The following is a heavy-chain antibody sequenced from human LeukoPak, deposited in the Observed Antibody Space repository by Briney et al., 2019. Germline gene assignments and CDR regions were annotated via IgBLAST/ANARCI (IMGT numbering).Heavy chain of an antibody. V-gene: IGHV3-15*01. D-gene: IGHD1-26*01. Sequence: GGSLRLSCAVSGFTVTHAWMTWVREVPGKGLEWIGRIKSNADGGTVDYAASVKGRFTLSRDDSVDTLYLQMDSLNTGDSGVYYCTTVPSAREDYWGQGTLVTVSS. CDR3: TTVPSAREDY. CDR2: IKSNADGGTV. CDR1: GFTVTHAW. J-gene: IGHJ4*02.